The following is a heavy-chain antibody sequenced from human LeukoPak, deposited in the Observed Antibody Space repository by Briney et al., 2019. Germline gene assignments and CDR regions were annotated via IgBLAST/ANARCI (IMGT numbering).Heavy chain of an antibody. CDR3: ARDSYGMDV. Sequence: GGSLRLSCAASGFTFSSYAMHWVRQAPGKGLEWVAFISYDGSNEYYADSVKGRFTISRDNSKNTLHLQMNSLRAEDTAVYYRARDSYGMDVWGQGSTVTVSS. V-gene: IGHV3-30-3*01. CDR1: GFTFSSYA. J-gene: IGHJ6*02. CDR2: ISYDGSNE.